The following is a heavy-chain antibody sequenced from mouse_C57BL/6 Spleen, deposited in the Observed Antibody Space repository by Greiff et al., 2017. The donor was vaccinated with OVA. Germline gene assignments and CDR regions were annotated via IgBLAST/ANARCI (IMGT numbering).Heavy chain of an antibody. CDR3: ARLSGYNDYYAMEY. D-gene: IGHD1-3*01. Sequence: EVQLQQSGPELVKPGASVKISCKASGYTFTDYYMNWVKQSHGKSLEWIGDINPNNGGTSYNQKFKGKATLTVDKSSSPAYMELRSLTSEASAVFYCARLSGYNDYYAMEYWGQGTTVTVSS. CDR1: GYTFTDYY. CDR2: INPNNGGT. J-gene: IGHJ4*01. V-gene: IGHV1-26*01.